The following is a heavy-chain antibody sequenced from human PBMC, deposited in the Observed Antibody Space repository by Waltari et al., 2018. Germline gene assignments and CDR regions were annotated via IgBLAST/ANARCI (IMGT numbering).Heavy chain of an antibody. V-gene: IGHV3-30*18. J-gene: IGHJ4*02. D-gene: IGHD6-19*01. CDR3: AKVYSSGWYYFDY. Sequence: QVQLVESGGGVVQPGRSLRLSCAASGFTFSSYGMHWVRQAPGKGLEWVAVISYDGSNKYYADSVKGRFTISRDNSKNTLFLQMNSLRAEDTAVYYCAKVYSSGWYYFDYWGQGTLVTVSS. CDR1: GFTFSSYG. CDR2: ISYDGSNK.